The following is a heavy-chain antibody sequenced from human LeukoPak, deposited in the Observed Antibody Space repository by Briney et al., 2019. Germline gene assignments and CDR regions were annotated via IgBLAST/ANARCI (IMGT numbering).Heavy chain of an antibody. V-gene: IGHV3-21*01. CDR3: ARDEAYYDSSGP. CDR2: ISSSSSYI. Sequence: GGSPRLSCVASGFSFSSYWMHWVRQAPGKGLEWVSSISSSSSYIYYADSVKGRFTISRDNAKNSLYLQMNSLRAEDTAVYYCARDEAYYDSSGPWGQGTLVTVSS. CDR1: GFSFSSYW. D-gene: IGHD3-22*01. J-gene: IGHJ5*02.